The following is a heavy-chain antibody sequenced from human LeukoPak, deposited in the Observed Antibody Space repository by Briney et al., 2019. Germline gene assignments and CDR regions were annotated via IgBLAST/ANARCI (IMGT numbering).Heavy chain of an antibody. CDR1: GLTFSSYA. J-gene: IGHJ4*02. V-gene: IGHV3-23*01. CDR2: ISGSGGST. D-gene: IGHD6-13*01. CDR3: AKGSVQYSSSWYYFDY. Sequence: GGSLRLSCAASGLTFSSYAMSWVRQAPGKGLEWVSAISGSGGSTYYADSVKGRFTISRDNSKNTLYLQMNSLRAEDTAVYYCAKGSVQYSSSWYYFDYWGQGTLVTVSS.